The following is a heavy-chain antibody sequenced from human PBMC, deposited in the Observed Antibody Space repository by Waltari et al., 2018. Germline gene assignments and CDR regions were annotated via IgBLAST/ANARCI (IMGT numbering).Heavy chain of an antibody. V-gene: IGHV1-2*02. CDR1: GCSCPGQY. CDR3: ARDAITGTTGDWYFDL. CDR2: INPKSGVT. D-gene: IGHD1-7*01. Sequence: QAQLVQSGAEVKKPGASVKVSCKASGCSCPGQYGQGVRQDPGQGLEWMGWINPKSGVTSQAQKFQGRVTMTSNTSISTAYMELNRLTSDDTAMYFCARDAITGTTGDWYFDLWGRGTLVTVSS. J-gene: IGHJ2*01.